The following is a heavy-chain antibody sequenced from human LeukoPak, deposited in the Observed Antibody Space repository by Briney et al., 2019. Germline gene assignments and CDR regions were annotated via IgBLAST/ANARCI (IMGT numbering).Heavy chain of an antibody. CDR3: AREAYYYMDV. Sequence: GGSLRLSCAASGFTFSDYSMNWVRQAPGEGLEWLSSMSSSSRYIYYADSVKGRFTISRDNAKNSLYLQMNSLRAEDTAVYYCAREAYYYMDVWGKGTTVTVSS. J-gene: IGHJ6*03. CDR2: MSSSSRYI. CDR1: GFTFSDYS. V-gene: IGHV3-21*01.